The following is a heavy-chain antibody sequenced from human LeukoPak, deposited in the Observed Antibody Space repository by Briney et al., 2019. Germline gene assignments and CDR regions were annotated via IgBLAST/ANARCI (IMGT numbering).Heavy chain of an antibody. CDR1: GFTFDDYG. Sequence: PGGSLRLSCAASGFTFDDYGMSWVRQAPGKGLEWVSGINWNGGSTGYADSVKGRFTISRDNAKNSLYLQMNSLRAEDTALYYSARGGGYDFYHYFDYWGQGTLVTVSS. V-gene: IGHV3-20*04. J-gene: IGHJ4*02. CDR3: ARGGGYDFYHYFDY. CDR2: INWNGGST. D-gene: IGHD5-12*01.